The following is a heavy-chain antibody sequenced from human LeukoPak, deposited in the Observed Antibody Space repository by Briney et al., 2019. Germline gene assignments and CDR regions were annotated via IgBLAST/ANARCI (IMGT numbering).Heavy chain of an antibody. CDR3: ASLGSYYGSGSYDESWGDY. CDR2: INPNSGGT. J-gene: IGHJ4*02. V-gene: IGHV1-2*02. CDR1: GYTFTGYY. D-gene: IGHD3-10*01. Sequence: GASVKVSCKASGYTFTGYYMHWVRQAPGQGLEWMGWINPNSGGTNYAQKFQGRVTMTRDTSISTAYMELSRLRSDDTAVYYCASLGSYYGSGSYDESWGDYWGQGTLVTVSS.